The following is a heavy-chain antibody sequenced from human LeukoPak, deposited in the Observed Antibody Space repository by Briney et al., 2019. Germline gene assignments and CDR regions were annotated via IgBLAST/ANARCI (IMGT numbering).Heavy chain of an antibody. CDR1: VCSITSSSYY. V-gene: IGHV4-39*01. J-gene: IGHJ4*02. D-gene: IGHD3-10*01. Sequence: SETLSLTCTVSVCSITSSSYYWGWIRQPPGKGLEGIGSMYYSGTTYYNPSFKSRVTISVDTSRNQFSLKLRSVTAADTAVYYCARHWDYYGAGSYYKSDYWGQGTLVTVSS. CDR3: ARHWDYYGAGSYYKSDY. CDR2: MYYSGTT.